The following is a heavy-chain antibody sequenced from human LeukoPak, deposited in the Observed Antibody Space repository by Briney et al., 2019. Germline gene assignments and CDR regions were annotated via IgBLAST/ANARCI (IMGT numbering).Heavy chain of an antibody. D-gene: IGHD5-18*01. CDR1: GFTFSSYA. J-gene: IGHJ4*02. CDR3: ARDELGYSLGIFDY. Sequence: GGSLRLSCAASGFTFSSYAMHWVRQAPGKGLEWVAVISYDGSNKYYADSVKGRFTISRDNSENTLYLQMNSLRAEDTAVYYCARDELGYSLGIFDYWGQGTLVTVSS. V-gene: IGHV3-30*04. CDR2: ISYDGSNK.